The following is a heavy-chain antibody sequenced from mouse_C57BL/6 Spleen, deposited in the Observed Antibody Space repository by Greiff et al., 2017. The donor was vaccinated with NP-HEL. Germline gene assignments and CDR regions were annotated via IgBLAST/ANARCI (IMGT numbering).Heavy chain of an antibody. CDR2: IYPGDGDT. CDR1: GYAFSSSW. J-gene: IGHJ4*01. Sequence: QVQLKESGPELVKPGASVKISCKASGYAFSSSWMNWVKQRPGKGLEWIGRIYPGDGDTNYNGKFKGKATLTADKSSSTAYMQLSSLTSEDSAVYFCARGWDGGYYAMDYWGQGTSVTVSS. D-gene: IGHD4-1*01. CDR3: ARGWDGGYYAMDY. V-gene: IGHV1-82*01.